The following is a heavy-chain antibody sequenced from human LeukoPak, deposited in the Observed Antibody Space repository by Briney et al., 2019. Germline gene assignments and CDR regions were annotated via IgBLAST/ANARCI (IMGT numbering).Heavy chain of an antibody. V-gene: IGHV1-8*01. CDR1: GYTFTSYD. J-gene: IGHJ4*02. D-gene: IGHD2-2*01. CDR2: MNPNSGNT. Sequence: ASVNVSCKTSGYTFTSYDINWVRQAPGQGLEWRGWMNPNSGNTGYAQKFQGRVTMTRNTSISTAYMELSSLRSEDTAVYYCARREWSEYHYWGQGTLVTVSS. CDR3: ARREWSEYHY.